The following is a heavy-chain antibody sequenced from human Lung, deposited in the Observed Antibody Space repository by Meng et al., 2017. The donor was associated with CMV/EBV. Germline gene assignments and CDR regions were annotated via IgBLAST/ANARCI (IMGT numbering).Heavy chain of an antibody. J-gene: IGHJ5*02. CDR3: AKGYFRLGISLRGGWFGP. D-gene: IGHD3-9*01. CDR2: IYYSGTT. CDR1: RGSISGDDYY. Sequence: SETLSLXYTVSRGSISGDDYYWSWIRQPPGKGLEWIGYIYYSGTTYYNPSLKSRVTISIDTSKNQFSLKLSSVTAADTAVYYCAKGYFRLGISLRGGWFGPXGQGXLVTVSS. V-gene: IGHV4-30-4*08.